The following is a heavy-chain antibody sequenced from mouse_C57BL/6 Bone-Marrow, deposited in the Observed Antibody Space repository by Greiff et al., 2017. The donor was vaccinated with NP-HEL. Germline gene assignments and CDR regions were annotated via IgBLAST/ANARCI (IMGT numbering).Heavy chain of an antibody. Sequence: QVQLQQSGAELVKPGASVKVSCKASGYTFTSYWMHWVKQRPGQGLEWIGRIHPSDSDTNYNQKFKGKATLTVDKSSSTAYMQISSLTSEDSAVYYWAISYYGSSCVESVLDFDVWGTGATVTVSS. J-gene: IGHJ1*03. CDR1: GYTFTSYW. CDR2: IHPSDSDT. CDR3: AISYYGSSCVESVLDFDV. D-gene: IGHD1-1*01. V-gene: IGHV1-74*01.